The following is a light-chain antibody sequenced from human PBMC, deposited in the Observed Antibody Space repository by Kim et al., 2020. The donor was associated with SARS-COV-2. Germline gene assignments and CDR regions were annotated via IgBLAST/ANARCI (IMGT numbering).Light chain of an antibody. CDR1: QNINAN. CDR2: GAS. J-gene: IGKJ1*01. CDR3: QQYNSWPGT. V-gene: IGKV3-15*01. Sequence: VSPGERATLSCRARQNINANLAWYQQKPGQAPRLLIYGASTRATDIPARFSGSGSGTDFTLTISSLQSEDFAVYCCQQYNSWPGTFGQGTKVDIK.